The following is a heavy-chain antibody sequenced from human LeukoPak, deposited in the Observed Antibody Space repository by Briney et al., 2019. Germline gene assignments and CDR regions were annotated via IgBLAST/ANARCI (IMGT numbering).Heavy chain of an antibody. Sequence: PSETLSLTCTVSGGSISSSSYYWGWIRQPPGKGLEWIGSIYYSGSTYYNPSLKSRVTISVNTSKNQFSLKLSSVTAADTAVYYCARVTYGSGSYYSGTSAFDIWGQGAMVTVSS. V-gene: IGHV4-39*07. CDR2: IYYSGST. CDR1: GGSISSSSYY. J-gene: IGHJ3*02. D-gene: IGHD3-10*01. CDR3: ARVTYGSGSYYSGTSAFDI.